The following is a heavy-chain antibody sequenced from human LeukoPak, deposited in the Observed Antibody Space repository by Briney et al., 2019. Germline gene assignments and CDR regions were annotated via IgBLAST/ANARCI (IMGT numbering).Heavy chain of an antibody. CDR1: GFTFDDYA. Sequence: PGGSPRLSCAASGFTFDDYAMHWVRQAPGKGLEWVSLISGDGGSTYYADSVKGRFTISRDNSKNSLYLQMNSLRTEDTALYYCAKTLTGYLVALWFDPWGQGTLVTVSS. CDR2: ISGDGGST. V-gene: IGHV3-43*02. J-gene: IGHJ5*02. CDR3: AKTLTGYLVALWFDP. D-gene: IGHD2-8*02.